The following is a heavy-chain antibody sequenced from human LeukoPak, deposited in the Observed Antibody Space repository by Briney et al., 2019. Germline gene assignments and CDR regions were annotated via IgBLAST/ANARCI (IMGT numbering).Heavy chain of an antibody. J-gene: IGHJ5*02. V-gene: IGHV3-30*03. CDR1: GFTFSNYG. Sequence: PGRSLRLSCAASGFTFSNYGTHWVRQAPGKGLEWVAVISYDGSNKYYVDSVKGRFTISRDNSKNTLYLQMNSLRAEDTAVYYCEALSSQALAWFDPWGQGTLVTVSS. D-gene: IGHD6-13*01. CDR3: EALSSQALAWFDP. CDR2: ISYDGSNK.